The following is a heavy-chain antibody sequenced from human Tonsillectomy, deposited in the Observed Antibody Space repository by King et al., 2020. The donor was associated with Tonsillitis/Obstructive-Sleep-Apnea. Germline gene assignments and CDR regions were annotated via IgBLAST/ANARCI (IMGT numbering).Heavy chain of an antibody. CDR2: IYYSGST. CDR1: GGSISSSSYY. V-gene: IGHV4-39*01. CDR3: ASGVLRGYSYGYGY. D-gene: IGHD5-18*01. Sequence: QLQESGPGLVKPSETLSLTCTVSGGSISSSSYYWGWIRPPPGKGLEWIGRIYYSGSTYYNPSLRSRVTISVDTSKNQLSLKLSSVTAADTAVYYCASGVLRGYSYGYGYWGQGTLVTVSS. J-gene: IGHJ4*02.